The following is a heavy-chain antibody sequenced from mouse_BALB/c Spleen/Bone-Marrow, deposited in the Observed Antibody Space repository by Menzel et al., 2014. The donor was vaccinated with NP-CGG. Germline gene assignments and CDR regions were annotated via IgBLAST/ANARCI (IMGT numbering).Heavy chain of an antibody. CDR1: GFTFSSYT. J-gene: IGHJ1*01. CDR2: ISNGGGST. D-gene: IGHD2-10*02. CDR3: ARHPSRRWHFDV. V-gene: IGHV5-12-2*01. Sequence: EVQLQQSGGGLVQPGGSLKLSCAASGFTFSSYTMSWVRRTPEKRLEWVAYISNGGGSTYYPDTVKGRFTISRDNARNTLYLQMSSLKSEDTAMYYCARHPSRRWHFDVWGAGTTVTVSS.